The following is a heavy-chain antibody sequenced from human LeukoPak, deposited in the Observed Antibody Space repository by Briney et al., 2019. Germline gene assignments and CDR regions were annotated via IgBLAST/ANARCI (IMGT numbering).Heavy chain of an antibody. CDR1: EFTFSHHW. CDR2: IKQDGSET. D-gene: IGHD6-13*01. CDR3: ARESIAAAVNFDY. V-gene: IGHV3-7*01. Sequence: PGGSLRLSCAASEFTFSHHWMTWVRQAPGKGLELVANIKQDGSETYYVDSVKGRFTISRDNAKNSLDMQMNSLRAEDTAVYYCARESIAAAVNFDYWGQGTLVTVSS. J-gene: IGHJ4*02.